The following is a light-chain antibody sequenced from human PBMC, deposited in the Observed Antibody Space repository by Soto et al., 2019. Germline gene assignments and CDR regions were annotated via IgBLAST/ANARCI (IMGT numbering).Light chain of an antibody. V-gene: IGKV3-20*01. CDR2: DAS. J-gene: IGKJ5*01. Sequence: LLSQSPGRLSLSPGEIATLSCRASQSVPSTYFAWYQQKSGQPPRLLISDASNRAADIPDRFSGSGSGTDFTLTINRLEPEDFAVYYCQQYNKWPPITFGQGTRLEI. CDR1: QSVPSTY. CDR3: QQYNKWPPIT.